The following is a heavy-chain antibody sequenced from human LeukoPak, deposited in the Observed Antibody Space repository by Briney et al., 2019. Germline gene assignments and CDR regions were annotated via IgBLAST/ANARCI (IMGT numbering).Heavy chain of an antibody. CDR3: AKSKYQLLYPFDY. CDR2: IYSGGST. J-gene: IGHJ4*02. Sequence: GGSLRLSCAASGFTVSSNYMSWVRQAPGKGLEWVSVIYSGGSTYYADSVKGRFTISRDNSKNTLYLQMNSLRAEDTAVYYCAKSKYQLLYPFDYWGQGTLVTVSS. D-gene: IGHD2-2*02. V-gene: IGHV3-53*01. CDR1: GFTVSSNY.